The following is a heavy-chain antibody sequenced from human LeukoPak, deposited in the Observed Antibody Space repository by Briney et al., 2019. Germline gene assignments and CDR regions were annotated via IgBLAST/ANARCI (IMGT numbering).Heavy chain of an antibody. D-gene: IGHD3-10*01. V-gene: IGHV4-59*01. Sequence: PSETLSLTCTVSGGSISRYYWSWIRRPPGKGLEWIGYIDDSGNTNYNPSLKSQVTISVDKSKNQFSLKLSFVTAADTAMYYCARSDYHNSGSHTVFDAFDIWGQGTRVTVSS. CDR1: GGSISRYY. J-gene: IGHJ3*02. CDR3: ARSDYHNSGSHTVFDAFDI. CDR2: IDDSGNT.